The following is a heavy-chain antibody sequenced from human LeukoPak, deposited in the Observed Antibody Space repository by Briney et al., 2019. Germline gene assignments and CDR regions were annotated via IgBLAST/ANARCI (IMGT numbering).Heavy chain of an antibody. CDR2: IHHSGST. CDR1: GYSISSNYY. Sequence: SETLSLTCAVSGYSISSNYYWGWIRQPPGKGLEWIGSIHHSGSTYYNPSLKSRVTISVDTSKNQFSLKLSSVTAADTAVYYCARVAGGSGGYCPNDAFDIWGQGTMVTVSS. J-gene: IGHJ3*02. V-gene: IGHV4-38-2*01. D-gene: IGHD2-21*01. CDR3: ARVAGGSGGYCPNDAFDI.